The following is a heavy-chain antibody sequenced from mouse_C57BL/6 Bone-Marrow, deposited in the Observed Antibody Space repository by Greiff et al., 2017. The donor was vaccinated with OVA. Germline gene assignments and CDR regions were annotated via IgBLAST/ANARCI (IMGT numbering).Heavy chain of an antibody. CDR3: AKDYGSSYCYFDV. CDR1: GFSLTSSG. CDR2: IWRGGST. V-gene: IGHV2-5*01. J-gene: IGHJ1*03. D-gene: IGHD1-1*01. Sequence: VQLQQSGPGLVQPSQSLSITCTVSGFSLTSSGVHWVRQSPGKGLEWLGVIWRGGSTDYNAAFMSRLSITNDNSKSNVFFKMTSLQADDTAIYYCAKDYGSSYCYFDVWGTGTTVTVSS.